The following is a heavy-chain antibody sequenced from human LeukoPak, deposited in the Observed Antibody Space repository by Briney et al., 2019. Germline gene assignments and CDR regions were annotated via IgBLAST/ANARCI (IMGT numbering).Heavy chain of an antibody. CDR3: ARCIAAAGPYIY. CDR1: GYSISSGYY. J-gene: IGHJ4*02. CDR2: IYHSGST. D-gene: IGHD6-13*01. Sequence: SETLSLTCTVSGYSISSGYYWGWIRQPPGKGLEWIGSIYHSGSTYYNPSLKSRVTISVDTSKNQFSLKLGSVTAADTAVYYCARCIAAAGPYIYWGQGTLVTVSS. V-gene: IGHV4-38-2*02.